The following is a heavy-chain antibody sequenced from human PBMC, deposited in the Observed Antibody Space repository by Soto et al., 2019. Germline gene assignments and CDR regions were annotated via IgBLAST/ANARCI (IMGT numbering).Heavy chain of an antibody. CDR3: ARAGTNEHPFDY. D-gene: IGHD4-17*01. J-gene: IGHJ4*02. CDR2: IYYSGST. Sequence: PSETLSLTCTVSGGSISSYYWSWIRQPPGKGLEWIGYIYYSGSTNYNPSLKSRVTISVDTSKNQFSLKLSSVTAADTAVYYCARAGTNEHPFDYWGQGTLVTVSS. V-gene: IGHV4-59*01. CDR1: GGSISSYY.